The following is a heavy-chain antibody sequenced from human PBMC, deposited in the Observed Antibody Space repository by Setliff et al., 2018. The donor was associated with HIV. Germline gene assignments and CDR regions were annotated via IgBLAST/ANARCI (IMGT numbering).Heavy chain of an antibody. CDR1: GYTFTGYY. CDR2: MNPNRGGT. Sequence: ASVKVSCKASGYTFTGYYMHWVRQAPGQGLEWMGRMNPNRGGTNYAQKFQGRVTITRGTSISTAYMELSRLRSDDTAVYYCARRGYSRTLNYYYYYMDVWGKGTTVTVSS. V-gene: IGHV1-2*06. D-gene: IGHD5-12*01. J-gene: IGHJ6*03. CDR3: ARRGYSRTLNYYYYYMDV.